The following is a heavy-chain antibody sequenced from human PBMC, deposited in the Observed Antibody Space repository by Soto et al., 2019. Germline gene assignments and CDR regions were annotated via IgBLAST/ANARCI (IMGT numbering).Heavy chain of an antibody. CDR2: ISYDGTNK. D-gene: IGHD3-10*01. CDR3: AKDLDGSGSYYPFDY. Sequence: QVQLVESGGGVVQPGRSLRLSCAASGFTFSFYGMHWVRQAPGKGLEWVALISYDGTNKYYADSVKGRFTISRDNSKNTLYLQMNSLSAEDTAVYYCAKDLDGSGSYYPFDYWGQGTLVTVSS. J-gene: IGHJ4*02. CDR1: GFTFSFYG. V-gene: IGHV3-30*18.